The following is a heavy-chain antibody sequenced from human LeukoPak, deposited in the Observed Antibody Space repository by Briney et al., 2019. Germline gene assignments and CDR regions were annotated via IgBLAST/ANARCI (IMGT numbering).Heavy chain of an antibody. V-gene: IGHV4-61*01. J-gene: IGHJ5*02. Sequence: SETLSLTCTASGGSVSSGSYYWSWIRQPPGKGLEWIGYIYYSGSTNYNPSLKSRVTISVDTSKNQFSLKLSSVTAADTAVYYCARDRYSSGWYVRWFDPWGQGTLVTVSS. D-gene: IGHD6-19*01. CDR2: IYYSGST. CDR1: GGSVSSGSYY. CDR3: ARDRYSSGWYVRWFDP.